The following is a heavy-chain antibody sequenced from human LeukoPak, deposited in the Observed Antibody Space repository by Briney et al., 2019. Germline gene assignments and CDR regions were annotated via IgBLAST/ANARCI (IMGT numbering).Heavy chain of an antibody. J-gene: IGHJ6*03. D-gene: IGHD5-18*01. CDR1: GGSISSSSYY. Sequence: SETLSLTCTVSGGSISSSSYYWGWIRQPPGKGLEWIGSIYYSGSTYYNPSLKSRVTISVDTSKNQFSLKLSSVTAADTAVYYCARDWGYSYGSDYYMDVWGKGTTVTVSS. CDR2: IYYSGST. V-gene: IGHV4-39*07. CDR3: ARDWGYSYGSDYYMDV.